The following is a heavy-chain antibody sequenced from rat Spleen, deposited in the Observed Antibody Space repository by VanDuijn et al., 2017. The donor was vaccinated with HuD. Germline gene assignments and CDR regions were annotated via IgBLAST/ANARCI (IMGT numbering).Heavy chain of an antibody. CDR1: GFTFSDYY. V-gene: IGHV5-20*01. D-gene: IGHD1-2*01. CDR3: ATLSITIAAPFAY. Sequence: EVQLAESGGGLVQPGRSLKLSCAASGFTFSDYYMAWVRQAPTTGLEWVAPISYGDRSGSRGTYYRDSVKGRFTVSSDNAKNTLSLQMASLRSENTATYYCATLSITIAAPFAYWGQGTLVTVSS. J-gene: IGHJ3*01. CDR2: ISYGDRSGSRGT.